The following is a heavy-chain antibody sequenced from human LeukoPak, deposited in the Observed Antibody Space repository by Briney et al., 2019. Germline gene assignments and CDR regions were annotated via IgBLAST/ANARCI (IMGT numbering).Heavy chain of an antibody. D-gene: IGHD3-16*01. CDR1: GFICRDYA. CDR2: IAYIGS. J-gene: IGHJ4*02. Sequence: GGSLRLCCAASGFICRDYAMTWVRQTPGKGPEWVSTIAYIGSFYADSVKGRFSISRDDSKNTLYLQMNNLRADDSAVYFCVKGLHMLDYWGQGTLVTVSS. V-gene: IGHV3-23*01. CDR3: VKGLHMLDY.